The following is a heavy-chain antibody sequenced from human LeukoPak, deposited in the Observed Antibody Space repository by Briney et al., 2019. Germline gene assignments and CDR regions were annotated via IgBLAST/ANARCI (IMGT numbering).Heavy chain of an antibody. Sequence: PGGSLRLSCAASGFTFSNHNMHWVRRAPGKGLEWVAFIRYDGSNKYYADSVKGRFTISRDNSKNTLYLQMNSLRAEDTAVYYCAKDLGVRPGTTFGYWGQGTLVTVSS. CDR1: GFTFSNHN. CDR3: AKDLGVRPGTTFGY. J-gene: IGHJ4*02. V-gene: IGHV3-30*02. D-gene: IGHD1-7*01. CDR2: IRYDGSNK.